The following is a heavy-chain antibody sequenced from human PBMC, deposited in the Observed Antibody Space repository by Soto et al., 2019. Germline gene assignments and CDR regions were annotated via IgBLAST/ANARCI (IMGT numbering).Heavy chain of an antibody. D-gene: IGHD5-18*01. CDR2: IIPIFGTA. V-gene: IGHV1-69*06. CDR1: GGTFSSYA. CDR3: ARSEGYSLNYYYGMDV. J-gene: IGHJ6*02. Sequence: SVKVSCKASGGTFSSYAISWVRQAPGQGLEWMGGIIPIFGTANCAQKFQGRVTITADKSTSTAYMELSSLRSEDTAVYYCARSEGYSLNYYYGMDVWGQGTTVTVSS.